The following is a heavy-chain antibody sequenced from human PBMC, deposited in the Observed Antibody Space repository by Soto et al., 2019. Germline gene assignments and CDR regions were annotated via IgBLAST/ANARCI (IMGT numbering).Heavy chain of an antibody. D-gene: IGHD7-27*01. Sequence: EVQLVESGGGLVKPGGSLRLSCAASGFTFRSFNMNWVRQAPGKGLEWVSSISSSSTYIHYADSVKGRFTVSRDAAKSSLYLQMNSLRAEDTAIYYCARETRGNWGAVDLWGQGTMVTVS. J-gene: IGHJ3*01. CDR3: ARETRGNWGAVDL. CDR2: ISSSSTYI. CDR1: GFTFRSFN. V-gene: IGHV3-21*01.